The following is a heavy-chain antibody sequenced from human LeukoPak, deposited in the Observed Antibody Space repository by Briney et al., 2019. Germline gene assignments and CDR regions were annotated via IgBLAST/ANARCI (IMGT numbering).Heavy chain of an antibody. D-gene: IGHD4-17*01. V-gene: IGHV7-4-1*02. CDR1: GYTFTSYG. J-gene: IGHJ4*02. CDR2: INTNTGNP. Sequence: ASVTVSCKASGYTFTSYGISWVRQAPGQGLEGMGWINTNTGNPTYAQGFTGRFVFSLDTSVSTAYLQISSLKAEDTAVYYCARDHDYGDYYFDYWGQGTLVTVSS. CDR3: ARDHDYGDYYFDY.